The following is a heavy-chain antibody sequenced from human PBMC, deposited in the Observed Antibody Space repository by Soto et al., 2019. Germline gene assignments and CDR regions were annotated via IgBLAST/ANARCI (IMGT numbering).Heavy chain of an antibody. CDR1: GFTFSSYA. Sequence: GGSLRLSCAASGFTFSSYAMSWVRQAPGKRIKKETDIRGSGNSTYYADSEKGRFTISRDNSKNTLFFQMNSLRAEDTAVYYCAKAASSYSSGMALGYYYYMDVWGKGTTVTVSS. V-gene: IGHV3-23*01. CDR2: IRGSGNST. D-gene: IGHD6-19*01. J-gene: IGHJ6*03. CDR3: AKAASSYSSGMALGYYYYMDV.